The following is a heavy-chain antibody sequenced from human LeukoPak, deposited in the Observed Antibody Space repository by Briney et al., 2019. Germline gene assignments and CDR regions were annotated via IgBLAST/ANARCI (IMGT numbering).Heavy chain of an antibody. J-gene: IGHJ4*02. CDR1: GGSISSYY. CDR3: ARSAHYSQFDY. Sequence: PSETLSLTCTVSGGSISSYYWSWIRQPPGKGLEWIGYIYYSGSTNYNPSLESRVTISVDTSKNQFSLKLRSVTAADTAVYYCARSAHYSQFDYWGQGTLVTVSS. D-gene: IGHD3-22*01. V-gene: IGHV4-59*01. CDR2: IYYSGST.